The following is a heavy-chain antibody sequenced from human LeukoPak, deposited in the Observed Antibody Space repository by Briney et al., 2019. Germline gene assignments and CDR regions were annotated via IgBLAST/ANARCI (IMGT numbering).Heavy chain of an antibody. Sequence: GSLRLSCAASGFTFSSYEMNWVRQAPGKGLEWIGEINHSGSTNYNPSLKSRVTISVDTSKNQFSLKLSSVTAADTAVYYCARGQVKQQLLPRTGSRDYYYYMDVWGKGTTVTVSS. D-gene: IGHD6-13*01. CDR1: GFTFSSYE. V-gene: IGHV4-34*01. CDR3: ARGQVKQQLLPRTGSRDYYYYMDV. CDR2: INHSGST. J-gene: IGHJ6*03.